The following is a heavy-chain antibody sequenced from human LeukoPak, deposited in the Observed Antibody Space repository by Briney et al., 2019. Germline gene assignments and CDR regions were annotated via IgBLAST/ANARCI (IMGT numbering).Heavy chain of an antibody. CDR1: GFTFSSYA. CDR3: AKASFSPWLVLWFDP. V-gene: IGHV3-30-3*01. Sequence: GRSLRLSCAASGFTFSSYAMHWVRQAPGKGLEWVAVISYDGSNKYYADSVKGRFTISRDNSKNTLYLQMNSLRAEDTAVYYCAKASFSPWLVLWFDPWGQGTLVTVSS. D-gene: IGHD6-19*01. J-gene: IGHJ5*02. CDR2: ISYDGSNK.